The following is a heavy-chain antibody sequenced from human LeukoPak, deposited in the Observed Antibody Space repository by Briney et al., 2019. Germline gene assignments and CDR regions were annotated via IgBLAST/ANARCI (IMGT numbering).Heavy chain of an antibody. CDR1: GYTFTGYY. CDR2: INPNSGGT. D-gene: IGHD2-2*01. Sequence: ASMKVSCKASGYTFTGYYMHWVRQAPGQGLEWMGWINPNSGGTNYAQKFQGRVTMTRDTSISTAYMELSRLRSDDTAVYYCARDPTYCSSTSCYLSNAFDIWGQGTMVTVSS. CDR3: ARDPTYCSSTSCYLSNAFDI. V-gene: IGHV1-2*02. J-gene: IGHJ3*02.